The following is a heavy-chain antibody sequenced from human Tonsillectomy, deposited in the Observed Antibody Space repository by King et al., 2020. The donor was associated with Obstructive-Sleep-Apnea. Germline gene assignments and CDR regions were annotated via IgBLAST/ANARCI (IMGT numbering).Heavy chain of an antibody. CDR2: MSWNSGSI. Sequence: VQLVESGGGLVQPGRSLRLSCAASGFTFDDYAMHWVRQAPGKGLEWVSGMSWNSGSIGYAESVKGRFTISRDNAKNSLYLQMNSLRAEDTALYYCAKGSGYSSGWGAFDIWGQGTMVTVSS. CDR1: GFTFDDYA. CDR3: AKGSGYSSGWGAFDI. D-gene: IGHD6-19*01. J-gene: IGHJ3*02. V-gene: IGHV3-9*01.